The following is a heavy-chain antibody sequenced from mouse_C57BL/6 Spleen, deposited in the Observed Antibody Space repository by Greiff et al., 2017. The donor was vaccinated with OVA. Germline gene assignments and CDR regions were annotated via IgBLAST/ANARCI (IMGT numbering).Heavy chain of an antibody. Sequence: EVKLQESGGGLVKPGGSLKLSCAASGFTFSDYGMHWVRQAPEKGLEWVAYISSGSSTIYYADTVKGRFTISRDNAKNTLFLQMTSLRSEDTAMYYCARSYSYYFDYWGQGTTLTVSS. J-gene: IGHJ2*01. CDR2: ISSGSSTI. V-gene: IGHV5-17*01. CDR3: ARSYSYYFDY. CDR1: GFTFSDYG. D-gene: IGHD1-1*01.